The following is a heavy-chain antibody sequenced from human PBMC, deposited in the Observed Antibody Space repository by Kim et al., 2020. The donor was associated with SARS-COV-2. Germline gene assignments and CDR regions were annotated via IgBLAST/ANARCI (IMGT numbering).Heavy chain of an antibody. CDR2: ISSSSSYI. V-gene: IGHV3-21*01. Sequence: GGSLRLSCAASGFTFSSYSMNWVRQAPGKGLEWVSSISSSSSYIFYADSVKGRFTISRDNAKNSLYLQMNSLRAEDTAVYYCAGAYGSGSYYYFDYWGQGTLVTVSS. J-gene: IGHJ4*02. CDR3: AGAYGSGSYYYFDY. D-gene: IGHD3-10*01. CDR1: GFTFSSYS.